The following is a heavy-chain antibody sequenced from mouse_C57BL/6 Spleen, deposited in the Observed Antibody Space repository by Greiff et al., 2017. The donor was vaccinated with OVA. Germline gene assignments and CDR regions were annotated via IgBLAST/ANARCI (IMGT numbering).Heavy chain of an antibody. J-gene: IGHJ4*01. D-gene: IGHD2-4*01. Sequence: QVQLQQSGAELVRPGASVTLSCKASGYTFTDYEMHWVKQTPVHGLEWIGAIDPETGGTAYNQKFKGKAILTADKSSSTAYMELRSLTSEDSAVYYCTRSGDYPRAMDYWGQGTSVTVSS. V-gene: IGHV1-15*01. CDR1: GYTFTDYE. CDR3: TRSGDYPRAMDY. CDR2: IDPETGGT.